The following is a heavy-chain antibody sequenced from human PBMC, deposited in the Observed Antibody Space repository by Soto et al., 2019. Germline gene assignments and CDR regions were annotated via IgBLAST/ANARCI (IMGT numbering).Heavy chain of an antibody. CDR3: AEHPRINMIVVVITP. D-gene: IGHD3-22*01. Sequence: EVQLLESGGGLVQPGGSLRLSCAASGFTFSSYAMSWVRQAPGKGLEWVSAISRSGCSTYYADSVKGRFTISRDNSKTAVYLQMNGLRAEDTAVYSCAEHPRINMIVVVITPWGQGTLVIVCS. CDR1: GFTFSSYA. CDR2: ISRSGCST. V-gene: IGHV3-23*01. J-gene: IGHJ5*02.